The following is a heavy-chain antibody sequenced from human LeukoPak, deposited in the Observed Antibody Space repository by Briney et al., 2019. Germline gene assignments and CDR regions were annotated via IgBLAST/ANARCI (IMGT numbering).Heavy chain of an antibody. V-gene: IGHV3-23*01. Sequence: GGSLRLSCAASGFTFSSYAMSWVRQAPGKGLEWVSAISGSGGSTYYADSVKGRFTISRDNSKNTLYLQMNSLRAEDTAVYYCAKDSSSGWSFTSDYWGQGTLDIVSS. D-gene: IGHD6-19*01. CDR3: AKDSSSGWSFTSDY. J-gene: IGHJ4*02. CDR2: ISGSGGST. CDR1: GFTFSSYA.